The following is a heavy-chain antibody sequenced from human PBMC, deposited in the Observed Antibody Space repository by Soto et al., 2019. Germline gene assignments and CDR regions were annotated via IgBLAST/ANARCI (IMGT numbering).Heavy chain of an antibody. V-gene: IGHV4-34*01. D-gene: IGHD2-15*01. J-gene: IGHJ6*03. CDR3: ARGLCSGGSCYQSYYYYYMDV. Sequence: SETLSLTCAVYGGSFSGYYWSWIRQPPGKGLEWIGEINHSGSTNYNPSLKSRVTISVDTSKNQFSLKLSSVTAADTAVYYCARGLCSGGSCYQSYYYYYMDVWGKGTTVTVSS. CDR2: INHSGST. CDR1: GGSFSGYY.